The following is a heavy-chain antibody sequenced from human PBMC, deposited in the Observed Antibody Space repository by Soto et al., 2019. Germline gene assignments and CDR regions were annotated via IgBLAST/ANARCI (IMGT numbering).Heavy chain of an antibody. CDR1: GGSISNYF. CDR3: ARDIKAYYFDGIRYYYPGFDP. J-gene: IGHJ5*02. V-gene: IGHV4-59*01. Sequence: SETLSLTCTVSGGSISNYFWNWIRQPPGKGLEWLGYISYSGSVSYNPSLKSRLTILLDRSKNLLSLSLHSVTAADTAVYFCARDIKAYYFDGIRYYYPGFDPWGQGTLVTVSS. CDR2: ISYSGSV. D-gene: IGHD3-22*01.